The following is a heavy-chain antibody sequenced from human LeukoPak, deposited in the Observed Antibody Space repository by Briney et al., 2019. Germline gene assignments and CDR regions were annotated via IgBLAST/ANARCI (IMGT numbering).Heavy chain of an antibody. J-gene: IGHJ3*01. CDR1: GFTFSSYW. V-gene: IGHV3-7*01. CDR2: MRQDGRDQ. CDR3: ARDFRATGSLDV. Sequence: AGGSLRLSCVDSGFTFSSYWMNWVRQAPGKGLEWVANMRQDGRDQYYADSVRGRFTISRDNAKSSLYLQMNSLTVEDTAVYFCARDFRATGSLDVWGQGTVVTVSS.